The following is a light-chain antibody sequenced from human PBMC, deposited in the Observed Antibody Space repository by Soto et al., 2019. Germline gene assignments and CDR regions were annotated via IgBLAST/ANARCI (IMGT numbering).Light chain of an antibody. Sequence: EIVLTQSRATLSLSPGERATHTCSASQSVNSYLAWYQQKPGQAPRLLIYDASNRATGIPARFSGSGSGTDFTLTISSLEPEDFAVYYCQQRSNWPPITFGQGTRLEIK. CDR3: QQRSNWPPIT. J-gene: IGKJ5*01. CDR2: DAS. CDR1: QSVNSY. V-gene: IGKV3-11*01.